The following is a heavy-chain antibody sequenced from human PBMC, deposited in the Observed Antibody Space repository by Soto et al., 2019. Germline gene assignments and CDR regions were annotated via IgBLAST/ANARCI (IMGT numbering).Heavy chain of an antibody. CDR2: INPNSGGT. J-gene: IGHJ6*02. D-gene: IGHD6-13*01. CDR1: GYTFTGYY. CDR3: ARGSVWEVGPYSSSWWWHGMDV. V-gene: IGHV1-2*04. Sequence: QVQLVQSGAEVKKPGASVKVSCKASGYTFTGYYMHWVRQAPGQGLEWMGWINPNSGGTNYAQKFQGWVTMTRDTSISTAYMELSRLRSDDTAVYYCARGSVWEVGPYSSSWWWHGMDVWGQGTTVTVSS.